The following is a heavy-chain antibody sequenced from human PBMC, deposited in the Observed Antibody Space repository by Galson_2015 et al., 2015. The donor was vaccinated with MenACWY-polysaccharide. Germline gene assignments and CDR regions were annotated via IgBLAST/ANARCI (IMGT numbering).Heavy chain of an antibody. CDR2: ISSDGSST. V-gene: IGHV3-74*01. J-gene: IGHJ4*02. CDR3: ARVQGVYSNDWHHPYYFDY. CDR1: GFTFSSYR. Sequence: SMRLSGAASGFTFSSYRMHWVRQVPGKGLVWVSRISSDGSSTSYADSVKGRFTISRDNAKNTLHLQMNSLRVEDTAVYYCARVQGVYSNDWHHPYYFDYWGQGTLVTVSS. D-gene: IGHD6-13*01.